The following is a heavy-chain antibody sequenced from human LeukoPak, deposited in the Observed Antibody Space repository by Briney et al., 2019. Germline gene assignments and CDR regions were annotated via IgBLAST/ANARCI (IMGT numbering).Heavy chain of an antibody. CDR2: ISSSSSYI. V-gene: IGHV3-21*01. J-gene: IGHJ6*03. CDR3: ARDLPLYCSGGSCYLSGFGYMDV. D-gene: IGHD2-15*01. CDR1: GFTFSSYS. Sequence: GSLRLSCAASGFTFSSYSMNWVRQAPGKGLEWVSSISSSSSYIYYADSVKGRFTISRDNAKNSLYLQMNSLRAEDTAVYYCARDLPLYCSGGSCYLSGFGYMDVWGKGTTVTISS.